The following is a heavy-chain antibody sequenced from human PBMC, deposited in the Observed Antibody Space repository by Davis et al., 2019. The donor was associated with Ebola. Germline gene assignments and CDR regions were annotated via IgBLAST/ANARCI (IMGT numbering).Heavy chain of an antibody. D-gene: IGHD3-10*01. CDR2: IRYDGSNK. CDR3: AKDPGPGD. V-gene: IGHV3-30*02. J-gene: IGHJ4*02. Sequence: GESLKIPCVASGFIFSSYGMHWVRQAPGKGPEWVAFIRYDGSNKYYGDSVRGRFTISRDNSKNTLYLQMNSLRAEDTAVYYCAKDPGPGDWGQGTLVTVSS. CDR1: GFIFSSYG.